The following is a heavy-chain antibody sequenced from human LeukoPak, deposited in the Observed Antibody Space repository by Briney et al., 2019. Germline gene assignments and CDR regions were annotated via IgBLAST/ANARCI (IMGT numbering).Heavy chain of an antibody. CDR3: ARDWGGLFDY. D-gene: IGHD3-16*01. CDR2: IYTSGST. J-gene: IGHJ4*02. V-gene: IGHV4-61*02. CDR1: GDSISSGNYY. Sequence: SETLSLTCTVSGDSISSGNYYWSWIRQPAGKGLEWIGRIYTSGSTNYNPSLKSRVTISVDTSKNQFSLKLSSVTAADTAVYYCARDWGGLFDYWGQGTLVTVSS.